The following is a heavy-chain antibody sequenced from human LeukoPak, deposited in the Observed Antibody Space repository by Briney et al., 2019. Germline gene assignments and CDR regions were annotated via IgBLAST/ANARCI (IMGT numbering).Heavy chain of an antibody. J-gene: IGHJ4*02. CDR3: TRESGAFSPFGF. CDR1: GGSFSAYY. CDR2: INHSGST. Sequence: SETLSLTCAVYGGSFSAYYWSWIRQPPGKGLEWIGEINHSGSTNYNPSLESRFSMSIDKSNKHLSLEVTSVTAADTAMYYCTRESGAFSPFGFWGQGTLVTVSS. D-gene: IGHD1-26*01. V-gene: IGHV4-34*01.